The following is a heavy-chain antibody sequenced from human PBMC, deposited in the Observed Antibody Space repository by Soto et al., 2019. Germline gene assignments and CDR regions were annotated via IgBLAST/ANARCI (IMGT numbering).Heavy chain of an antibody. CDR2: IIPIFGTA. CDR1: GGTFSSYA. CDR3: ARDPVEMATVFYNWFDP. J-gene: IGHJ5*02. D-gene: IGHD4-4*01. V-gene: IGHV1-69*13. Sequence: GASVKVSCKASGGTFSSYAISWVRQAPGQGLEWMGGIIPIFGTANYAQKFQGRVTITADESTSTAYMELSSLRSEDTAVYYCARDPVEMATVFYNWFDPWGQGTLVTVSS.